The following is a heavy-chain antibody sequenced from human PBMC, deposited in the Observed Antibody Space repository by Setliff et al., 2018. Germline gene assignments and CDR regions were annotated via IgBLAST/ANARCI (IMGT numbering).Heavy chain of an antibody. CDR1: GGSISSGDYY. V-gene: IGHV4-30-4*08. Sequence: SETLSLTCTVSGGSISSGDYYWSWLRQPPGKGLEWIGYFYASGSTYYNPSLKSRVSISVDTSKNQFSRKLSSVTAADTAVYYCARESRYYYDNLGTLDYWGQGTLVTVSS. CDR3: ARESRYYYDNLGTLDY. CDR2: FYASGST. D-gene: IGHD3-22*01. J-gene: IGHJ4*02.